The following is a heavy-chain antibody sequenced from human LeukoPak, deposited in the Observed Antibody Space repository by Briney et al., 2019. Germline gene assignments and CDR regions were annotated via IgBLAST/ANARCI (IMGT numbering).Heavy chain of an antibody. V-gene: IGHV4-4*07. CDR2: IYTSGST. CDR3: ARHSIASDGARLFDY. Sequence: TSETLSLTCTVSGGSISNHYWSWIRQPAGKGLEWIGHIYTSGSTNYNPSLKSRVTISVDASKNQFSLKLSSVTAADTAVYYCARHSIASDGARLFDYWGRGTLVTVSS. CDR1: GGSISNHY. D-gene: IGHD2-21*01. J-gene: IGHJ4*02.